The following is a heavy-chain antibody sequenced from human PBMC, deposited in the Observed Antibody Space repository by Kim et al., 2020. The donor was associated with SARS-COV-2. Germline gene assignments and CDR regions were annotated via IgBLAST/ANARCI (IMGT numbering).Heavy chain of an antibody. J-gene: IGHJ4*02. Sequence: GGSLRLSCAASGFTVSSSYMSWVRQAPGAGLEWVSVIYSGGGTYYADSVKGRFTISRDNSKNTLYLQMNSLRAEDTAVYFCARETQQLGIDHWGQGTLVTVSS. V-gene: IGHV3-53*01. D-gene: IGHD6-13*01. CDR3: ARETQQLGIDH. CDR2: IYSGGGT. CDR1: GFTVSSSY.